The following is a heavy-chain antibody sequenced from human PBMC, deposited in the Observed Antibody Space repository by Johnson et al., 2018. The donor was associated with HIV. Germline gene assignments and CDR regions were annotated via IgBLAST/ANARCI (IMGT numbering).Heavy chain of an antibody. CDR3: TTLSDFPDI. Sequence: MMLVESGGGLVKPGGSLRLSCVASGFTFTNAWMSWVRQAPGKGLEWVGRIKSVSDDETKDYGSPVKGRFTISRDDSKKTLYLQMNSLKTEDTAVYYCTTLSDFPDIWGQGTMVTVSS. J-gene: IGHJ3*02. V-gene: IGHV3-15*01. CDR2: IKSVSDDETK. CDR1: GFTFTNAW. D-gene: IGHD3/OR15-3a*01.